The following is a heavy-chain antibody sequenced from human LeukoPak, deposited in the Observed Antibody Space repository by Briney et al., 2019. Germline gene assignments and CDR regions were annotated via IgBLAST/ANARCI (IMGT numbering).Heavy chain of an antibody. V-gene: IGHV4-59*12. J-gene: IGHJ3*01. CDR1: GDSIRSYY. D-gene: IGHD3-16*01. CDR2: IHYSGST. Sequence: AETLSLTCTVSGDSIRSYYWSWIRQPPGKGLEWIGNIHYSGSTKYNSSLKSRVTISVDTSNNQFSLRVPSLTAADTAVYYCARLGALHDAFDVWGQGTLVTVSS. CDR3: ARLGALHDAFDV.